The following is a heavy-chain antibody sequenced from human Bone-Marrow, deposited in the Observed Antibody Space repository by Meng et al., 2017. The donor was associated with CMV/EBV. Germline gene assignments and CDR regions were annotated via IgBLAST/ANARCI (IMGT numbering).Heavy chain of an antibody. J-gene: IGHJ3*02. CDR2: VGGCDGDT. V-gene: IGHV1-18*01. CDR3: ARDWECLDRSDVFDI. CDR1: GYTFSRYG. D-gene: IGHD3-9*01. Sequence: ASVKVSCKASGYTFSRYGVSWVRQAPGQGLGWLGWVGGCDGDTNYALEFRGRVTMTTDTATNTAYKELRSLRSDDTAVYYCARDWECLDRSDVFDIWGQGTMVTVSS.